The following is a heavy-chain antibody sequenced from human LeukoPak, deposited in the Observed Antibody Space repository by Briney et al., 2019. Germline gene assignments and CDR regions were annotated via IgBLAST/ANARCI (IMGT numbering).Heavy chain of an antibody. CDR2: IYPDDSDT. Sequence: GASLQISCKGSGSIFTNYWIGWVRQLPGKGLEYMGIIYPDDSDTRYSPSFQGQVAISADKSINTAYLQWSSLKASDTAMYYCARHAIAVAGTGYYYYMDVWGKGTTVTISS. CDR3: ARHAIAVAGTGYYYYMDV. D-gene: IGHD6-19*01. J-gene: IGHJ6*03. CDR1: GSIFTNYW. V-gene: IGHV5-51*01.